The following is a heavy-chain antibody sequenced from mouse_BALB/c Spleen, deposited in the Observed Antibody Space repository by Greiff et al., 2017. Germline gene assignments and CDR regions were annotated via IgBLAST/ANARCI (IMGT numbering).Heavy chain of an antibody. D-gene: IGHD2-10*02. CDR1: GFNIKDYY. V-gene: IGHV14-1*02. Sequence: VQLQQSGAELVRPGALVKLSCKASGFNIKDYYMHWVKQRPEQGLEWIGWIDPENGNTIYDPKFQGKASITADTSSNTAYLQLSSLTSEDTAVYYCARGYGNYNYFDDWGQGTTLTVSA. CDR3: ARGYGNYNYFDD. J-gene: IGHJ2*01. CDR2: IDPENGNT.